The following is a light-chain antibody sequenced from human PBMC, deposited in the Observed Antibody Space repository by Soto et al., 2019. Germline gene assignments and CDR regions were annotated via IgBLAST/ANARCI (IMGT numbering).Light chain of an antibody. V-gene: IGKV1-5*03. J-gene: IGKJ1*01. CDR1: QTISSS. CDR3: QHMAT. CDR2: GAS. Sequence: DIQMTQSPSTLSASVGDRVTITCRASQTISSSLAWYQQKPGKAPKPLIFGASSLESGVPSRFSGSGSGTEFTLTIISLQPDDFATYFCQHMATFGQGTKVEIK.